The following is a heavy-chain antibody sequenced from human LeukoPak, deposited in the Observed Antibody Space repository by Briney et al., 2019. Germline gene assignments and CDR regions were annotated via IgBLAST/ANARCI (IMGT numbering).Heavy chain of an antibody. V-gene: IGHV1-46*01. Sequence: GASVKVSCKASGYTFTSHYMHWVRQAPGQGLEWMGIINPSGGSTSYAQKFQGRVTMTRDTSTSTVYMELSSLRSEDTAVYYCAREAGYCSSTSCYALYNYYGMDVWGQGTTVTVSS. CDR1: GYTFTSHY. CDR2: INPSGGST. CDR3: AREAGYCSSTSCYALYNYYGMDV. D-gene: IGHD2-2*01. J-gene: IGHJ6*02.